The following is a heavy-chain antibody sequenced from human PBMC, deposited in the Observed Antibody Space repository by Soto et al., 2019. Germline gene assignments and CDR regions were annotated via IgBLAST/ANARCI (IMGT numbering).Heavy chain of an antibody. D-gene: IGHD3-10*01. CDR1: GFTFSSYG. CDR2: ISYDGSNK. Sequence: QVQLVESGGGVVQPGRSLRLSCAASGFTFSSYGMHWVRQAPGKGLEWVAVISYDGSNKYYADSVKGRFTISRDNSKNTLYLQMNSLRAEDTAVYYCANLRFYTSRDYYDYGMDVWGQGTTVTVSS. CDR3: ANLRFYTSRDYYDYGMDV. J-gene: IGHJ6*02. V-gene: IGHV3-30*18.